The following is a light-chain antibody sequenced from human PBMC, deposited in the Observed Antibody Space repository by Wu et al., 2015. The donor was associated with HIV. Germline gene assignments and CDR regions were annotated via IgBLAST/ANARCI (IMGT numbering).Light chain of an antibody. J-gene: IGKJ1*01. CDR2: AAS. V-gene: IGKV3-20*01. CDR3: QQYGTSPRT. Sequence: EIVLTQSPGTLSLSPGERVTLSCWASQSVRFNYVAWFQQKPGQAPRLLIFAASNRATGIPDRFSGSGSGTDFTLTISSLESEDFAVYYCQQYGTSPRTFGQGTKVEIK. CDR1: QSVRFNY.